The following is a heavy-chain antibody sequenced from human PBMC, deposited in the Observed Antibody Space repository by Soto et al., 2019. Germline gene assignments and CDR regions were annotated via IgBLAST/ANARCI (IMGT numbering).Heavy chain of an antibody. CDR1: GYTFTGYY. J-gene: IGHJ6*02. CDR2: INPNSGGT. D-gene: IGHD3-10*01. CDR3: AAALWFGELLSPPNHYYYDMDV. V-gene: IGHV1-2*04. Sequence: ASVKVSCKASGYTFTGYYMHWVRQAPGQGLEWMGWINPNSGGTNYAQKFQGWVTMTRDTSISTAYMELSRLRSDDTAVYYCAAALWFGELLSPPNHYYYDMDVWGQGTTVTVSS.